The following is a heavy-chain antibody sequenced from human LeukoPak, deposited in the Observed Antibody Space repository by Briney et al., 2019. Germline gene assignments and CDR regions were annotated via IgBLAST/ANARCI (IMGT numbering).Heavy chain of an antibody. CDR1: GGTFSSYA. Sequence: GASVKVSCKASGGTFSSYAISWVRQAPGQGLEWMGWISAYNGNTNYAQKLQGRVTMTTDTSTSTAYMELRSLRSDDTAVYYCARVGSSWPGYYYYYGMDVWGQGTTVTVSS. CDR2: ISAYNGNT. J-gene: IGHJ6*02. V-gene: IGHV1-18*01. CDR3: ARVGSSWPGYYYYYGMDV. D-gene: IGHD6-13*01.